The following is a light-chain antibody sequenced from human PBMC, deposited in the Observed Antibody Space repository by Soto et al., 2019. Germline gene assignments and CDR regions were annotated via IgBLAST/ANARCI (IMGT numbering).Light chain of an antibody. J-gene: IGKJ2*01. CDR2: KAS. CDR3: QQYNSYPYT. CDR1: QSISSW. Sequence: DIQMTQSPSTLSASVGDRVTITCRASQSISSWLAWYQQKPGKAPKLLIYKASSLESGVPSRFSGSGSGTEFTLTISSLQPDDFATYYCQQYNSYPYTFGQGTRLEIK. V-gene: IGKV1-5*03.